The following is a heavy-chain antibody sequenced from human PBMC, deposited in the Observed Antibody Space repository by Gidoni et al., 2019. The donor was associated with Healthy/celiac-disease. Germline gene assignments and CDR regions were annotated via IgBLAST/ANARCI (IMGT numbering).Heavy chain of an antibody. D-gene: IGHD6-19*01. CDR3: AREGLAVAGRGRFDY. CDR1: GFTFSSYS. CDR2: ISSSSSYI. J-gene: IGHJ4*02. Sequence: EVQLVESGGGLVKPGGSLRLSCAASGFTFSSYSMNWVRQAPGKGLEWVSSISSSSSYIYYADSVKGRFTISRDNAKNSLYLQMNSLRAEDTAVYYCAREGLAVAGRGRFDYWGQGTLVTVSS. V-gene: IGHV3-21*01.